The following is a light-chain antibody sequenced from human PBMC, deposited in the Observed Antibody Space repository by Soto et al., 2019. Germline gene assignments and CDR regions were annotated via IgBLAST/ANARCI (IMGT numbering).Light chain of an antibody. Sequence: QSVLTQPPSVSEAPRQRVTISCSGSSSNIGNNAVNWYQQLPGKAPKLLIYYDDLLPSGVSDRFSGSKSGTSASLVISGLQSEDEADYYCAARDDSLKGVVFGGGTKVTVL. V-gene: IGLV1-36*01. CDR3: AARDDSLKGVV. CDR1: SSNIGNNA. J-gene: IGLJ2*01. CDR2: YDD.